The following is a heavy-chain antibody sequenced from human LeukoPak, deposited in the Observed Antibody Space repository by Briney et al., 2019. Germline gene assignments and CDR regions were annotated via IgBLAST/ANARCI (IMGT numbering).Heavy chain of an antibody. CDR2: IKSKTDGGTT. V-gene: IGHV3-15*01. J-gene: IGHJ4*02. CDR1: GFTFSNAW. D-gene: IGHD3-16*02. Sequence: PGGSLRLSCAASGFTFSNAWMSWVRQAPGKGLEWVGRIKSKTDGGTTDYAAPVKGRFTISRDDSKNTLYLQMNSLKTEDTAVYYCTTEGGNYDCVWGSYRLTEGGDYWGQGTLVTVSS. CDR3: TTEGGNYDCVWGSYRLTEGGDY.